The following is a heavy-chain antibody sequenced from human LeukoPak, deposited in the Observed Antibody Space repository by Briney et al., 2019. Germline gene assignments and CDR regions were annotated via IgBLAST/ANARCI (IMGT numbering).Heavy chain of an antibody. CDR1: GFAFRSYA. J-gene: IGHJ4*02. CDR2: IGTGLDT. CDR3: AKAPGY. V-gene: IGHV3-23*01. Sequence: GGSLRLSCVASGFAFRSYAMSWVRQAPGKGLEWVSTIGTGLDTHYADSVKGRFTISRDNSKNTLYLQMNSLRAEDTAVYYCAKAPGYWGQGTLVTVSS.